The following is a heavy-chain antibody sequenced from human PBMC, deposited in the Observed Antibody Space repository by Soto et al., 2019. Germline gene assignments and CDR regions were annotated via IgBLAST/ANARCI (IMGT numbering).Heavy chain of an antibody. CDR1: GFTFSSYS. Sequence: PGGSLRLSCATSGFTFSSYSMNWVRQAPGKGLEWISAVSGSGGSTYYADSVKGRFTISRDNSKDTLYLQMNNLRAEDTAVYYCAKPPDYNWNDYWGQGTLVTVSS. V-gene: IGHV3-23*01. J-gene: IGHJ4*02. CDR2: VSGSGGST. CDR3: AKPPDYNWNDY. D-gene: IGHD1-20*01.